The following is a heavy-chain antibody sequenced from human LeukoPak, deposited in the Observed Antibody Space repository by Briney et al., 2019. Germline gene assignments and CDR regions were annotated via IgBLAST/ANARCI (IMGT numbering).Heavy chain of an antibody. D-gene: IGHD4-17*01. J-gene: IGHJ3*02. CDR3: ARDPNGDYIGAFDM. CDR2: IWYDGSNK. V-gene: IGHV3-33*01. CDR1: GFTFSSYG. Sequence: GRSLRLSCAASGFTFSSYGMHWVRQAPGKGLEWVAVIWYDGSNKYYADSVKGRFTISRDNSKNTLYLQMNSLRAEDTAVYYCARDPNGDYIGAFDMWGPGTMVTVSS.